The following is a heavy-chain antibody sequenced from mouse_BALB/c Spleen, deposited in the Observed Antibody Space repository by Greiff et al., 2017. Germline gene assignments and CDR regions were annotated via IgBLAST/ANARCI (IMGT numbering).Heavy chain of an antibody. CDR2: IYPGNVNT. V-gene: IGHV1S56*01. CDR3: TRPTDYGDYYAMDY. J-gene: IGHJ4*01. CDR1: GYTFTSYY. D-gene: IGHD1-1*02. Sequence: QVQLQQSGPELVKPGASVKISCKASGYTFTSYYIHWVKQRPGQGLEWIGCIYPGNVNTKYNEKFKGKATLTADKSSSTAYMQLSSLTSEDSAVYFCTRPTDYGDYYAMDYWGQGTSVTVSS.